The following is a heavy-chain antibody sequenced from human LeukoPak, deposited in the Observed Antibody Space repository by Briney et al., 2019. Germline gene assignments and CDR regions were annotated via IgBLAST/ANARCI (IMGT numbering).Heavy chain of an antibody. CDR3: ARRSVAGDY. J-gene: IGHJ4*02. D-gene: IGHD6-19*01. CDR1: GYSFILYG. Sequence: VASVKVSCKTSGYSFILYGISWVRQAPGQGPEWMGWISTSTGDTKYTQKFQGRVTLTTDTSTSTAYMELSSLRSDDTAVYYCARRSVAGDYWGQGTLVTVSS. V-gene: IGHV1-18*01. CDR2: ISTSTGDT.